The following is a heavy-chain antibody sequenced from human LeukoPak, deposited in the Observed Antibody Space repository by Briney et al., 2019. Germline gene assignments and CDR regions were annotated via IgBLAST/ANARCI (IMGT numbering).Heavy chain of an antibody. Sequence: PGGSLRLSCAAPGFTFTDYYMSWIRQAPGKGLEWVSYISSSGNIIYSADSVKGRFTISRDNAEDSLYLQINSLRAEDTAVYYCAKGPYSGSYFGRDYWGQGTLVTVSS. D-gene: IGHD1-26*01. J-gene: IGHJ4*02. CDR1: GFTFTDYY. CDR2: ISSSGNII. V-gene: IGHV3-11*01. CDR3: AKGPYSGSYFGRDY.